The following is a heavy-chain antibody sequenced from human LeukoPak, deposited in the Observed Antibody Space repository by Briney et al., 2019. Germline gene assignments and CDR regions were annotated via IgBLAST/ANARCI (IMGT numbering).Heavy chain of an antibody. D-gene: IGHD6-19*01. CDR2: IFSSGST. V-gene: IGHV4-59*08. J-gene: IGHJ4*02. CDR3: ARHRAVAGRFDY. Sequence: SETLSLTCTVSGGSISGYYWSWIRQAPGKGLEWIGYIFSSGSTNYNASFKSRVTISVDTSKSQFSLKVNSVTAADTAVYYCARHRAVAGRFDYWGQGTLVTVSS. CDR1: GGSISGYY.